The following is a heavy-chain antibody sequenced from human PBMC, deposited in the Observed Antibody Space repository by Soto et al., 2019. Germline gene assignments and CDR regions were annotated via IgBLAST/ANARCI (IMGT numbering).Heavy chain of an antibody. CDR1: GGSISSGYYY. V-gene: IGHV4-31*03. D-gene: IGHD3-22*01. CDR2: IYYSGST. Sequence: SETLSLTCTVSGGSISSGYYYWSWIRQHPGKGLEWIGYIYYSGSTYYNPSLKSRVTISVDTSKNQFSLKLSSVTAADTAVYYCAEGVDWLLLRYWGQGTLVTVSS. CDR3: AEGVDWLLLRY. J-gene: IGHJ4*02.